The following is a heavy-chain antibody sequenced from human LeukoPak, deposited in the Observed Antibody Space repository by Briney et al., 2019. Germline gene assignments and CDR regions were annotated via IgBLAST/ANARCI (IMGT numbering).Heavy chain of an antibody. D-gene: IGHD6-13*01. J-gene: IGHJ1*01. CDR2: IWYDGSNK. CDR1: GFTFSSYG. CDR3: ARDKASWYSGPESVYFQH. V-gene: IGHV3-33*01. Sequence: GGSLRLSCAASGFTFSSYGMHWVRQAPGKGLEWVAVIWYDGSNKYYADSVKGRFTISRDNSKNTLYLQMNSLRAEDTAVYYCARDKASWYSGPESVYFQHWGQGTLVTVSS.